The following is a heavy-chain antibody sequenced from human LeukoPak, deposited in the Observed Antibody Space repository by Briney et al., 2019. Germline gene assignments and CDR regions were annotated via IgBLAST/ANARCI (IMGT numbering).Heavy chain of an antibody. CDR2: ISAYNGNT. Sequence: GASVKVSCKASGYTFTSYGISWVRQAPGQGLEWMGWISAYNGNTNYAQKLQGRVTMTTDTSTSTAYMEPRSLRSDDTAVYYCARDPRDLFRRYCSGGSCYGSDPWGQGTLVTVSS. CDR3: ARDPRDLFRRYCSGGSCYGSDP. J-gene: IGHJ5*02. D-gene: IGHD2-15*01. CDR1: GYTFTSYG. V-gene: IGHV1-18*01.